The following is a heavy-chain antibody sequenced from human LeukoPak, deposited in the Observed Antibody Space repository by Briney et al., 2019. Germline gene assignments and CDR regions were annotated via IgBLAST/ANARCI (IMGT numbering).Heavy chain of an antibody. CDR1: GYSFTGYY. CDR3: ARATATALDY. D-gene: IGHD1-14*01. J-gene: IGHJ4*02. Sequence: ASVKVSCKASGYSFTGYYMHWVRQAPGQGLGWMGWINPNGGGTKYAQKFQGRVTMTRDTSISTAYMELSGLRPDDTAVYYCARATATALDYWGQGALVTVSS. V-gene: IGHV1-2*02. CDR2: INPNGGGT.